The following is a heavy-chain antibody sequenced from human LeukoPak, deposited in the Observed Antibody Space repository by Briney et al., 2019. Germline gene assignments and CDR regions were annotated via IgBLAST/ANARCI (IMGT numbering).Heavy chain of an antibody. Sequence: PSETLSLTCTVSGGSISSYYWSWIRQPAGKGLEWIGRIYTSGSTNYNPSLKSRVTISVDTSKNQFSLKLSSVTAADTAVYYCARQEGVFCSTASCLFDYWGQGTLVTVSS. CDR1: GGSISSYY. CDR3: ARQEGVFCSTASCLFDY. V-gene: IGHV4-4*07. D-gene: IGHD2-2*01. J-gene: IGHJ4*02. CDR2: IYTSGST.